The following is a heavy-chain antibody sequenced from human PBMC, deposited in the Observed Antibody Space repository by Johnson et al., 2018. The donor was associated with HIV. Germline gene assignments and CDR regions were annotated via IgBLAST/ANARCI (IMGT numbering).Heavy chain of an antibody. D-gene: IGHD3/OR15-3a*01. V-gene: IGHV3-30-3*01. J-gene: IGHJ3*02. Sequence: VQLVESGGGVVQPGRSLRLSCAASGFTFSSYAMHWVRQAPGKGLEWVAVISYDRSNKYYADSVKGRFTISRDNSKNTLFLQMNSLRAEDTAVYYCARDSHNFWTDAFDIWGQGTMVTVSS. CDR3: ARDSHNFWTDAFDI. CDR2: ISYDRSNK. CDR1: GFTFSSYA.